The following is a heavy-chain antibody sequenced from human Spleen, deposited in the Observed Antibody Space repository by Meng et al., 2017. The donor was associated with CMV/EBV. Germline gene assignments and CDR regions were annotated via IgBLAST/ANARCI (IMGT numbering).Heavy chain of an antibody. CDR1: GYTFTTYG. J-gene: IGHJ4*02. CDR3: ARRTMAAGWAADF. Sequence: ASVKVSCKASGYTFTTYGISWVRQAPGQGLEWMGWISGYNGNTDYAQKFKGRVAMTTDTSTSTAYMELRSLTSDDTAVYYCARRTMAAGWAADFWGQGTLVTVSS. D-gene: IGHD6-13*01. V-gene: IGHV1-18*04. CDR2: ISGYNGNT.